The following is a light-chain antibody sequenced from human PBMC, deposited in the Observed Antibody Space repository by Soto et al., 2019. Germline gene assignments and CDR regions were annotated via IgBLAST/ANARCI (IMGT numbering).Light chain of an antibody. J-gene: IGLJ1*01. CDR3: SSYAGSNNLKV. CDR2: EVT. V-gene: IGLV2-8*01. CDR1: SSDVGGYNY. Sequence: QSALTQPPSASGSPGQSVTISCTGTSSDVGGYNYVSWYQQHPGKATKLMIYEVTKRPSGVPDRFSGSKSGNTASPTVSGLQAEDEADYYCSSYAGSNNLKVFGTGTKVTVL.